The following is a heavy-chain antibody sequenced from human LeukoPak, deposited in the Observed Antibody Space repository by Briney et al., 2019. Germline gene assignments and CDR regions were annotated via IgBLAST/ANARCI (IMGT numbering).Heavy chain of an antibody. D-gene: IGHD3-10*01. Sequence: SETLSLTCTVSGGSISSDSYYWSWIRQPAGQGLEWIGRIYTSGSTNSNPSLKSRVTISVDTSKNQFSLKLSSVTAADTAVYYCVSGSAYGYYYYGMDVWGQGTTVTVSS. CDR2: IYTSGST. V-gene: IGHV4-61*02. CDR3: VSGSAYGYYYYGMDV. J-gene: IGHJ6*02. CDR1: GGSISSDSYY.